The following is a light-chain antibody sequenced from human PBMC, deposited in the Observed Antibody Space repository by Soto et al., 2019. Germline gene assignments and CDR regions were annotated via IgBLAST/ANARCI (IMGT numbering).Light chain of an antibody. Sequence: EIVLTQSPGTLSLSPGERASLSCRASQNVNSNYLAWYQQKPGQAPRLLIYDASSRATGIPDRFGGSGSGTDFTLTISRLEHEDFAMYYCQQYGGSPQTFGRGTKVDIK. J-gene: IGKJ1*01. CDR1: QNVNSNY. V-gene: IGKV3-20*01. CDR2: DAS. CDR3: QQYGGSPQT.